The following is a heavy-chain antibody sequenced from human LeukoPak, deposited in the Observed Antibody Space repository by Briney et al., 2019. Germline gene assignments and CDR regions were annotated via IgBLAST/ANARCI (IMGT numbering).Heavy chain of an antibody. CDR3: ARQPPYSDSSGYYYDY. Sequence: PGGSLRLSCAASGFTFSTYSMNWVRQAPGKGLEWVSSISGSSIYIYYADSVKGRFTISRDNAKNSLYLQMNSLRAEDTAVYYFARQPPYSDSSGYYYDYWGRGTRVTVSS. V-gene: IGHV3-21*01. J-gene: IGHJ4*02. CDR1: GFTFSTYS. D-gene: IGHD3-22*01. CDR2: ISGSSIYI.